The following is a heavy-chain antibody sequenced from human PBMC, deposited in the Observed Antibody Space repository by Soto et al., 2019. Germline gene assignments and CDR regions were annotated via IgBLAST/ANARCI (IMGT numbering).Heavy chain of an antibody. CDR2: IITIFNTA. V-gene: IGHV1-69*13. D-gene: IGHD2-8*01. CDR3: SRSGCSNGVCYNSTPGLDV. Sequence: SVKVSCKASGGTFGSDAISWVRQAPGHGLEWMGGIITIFNTANYAQMFHGRVTITADESTSTAYMELSSLRSADTARYYCSRSGCSNGVCYNSTPGLDVWGPGTTVTVSS. CDR1: GGTFGSDA. J-gene: IGHJ6*02.